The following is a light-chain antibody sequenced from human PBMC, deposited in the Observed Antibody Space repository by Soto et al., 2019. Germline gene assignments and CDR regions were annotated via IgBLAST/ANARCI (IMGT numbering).Light chain of an antibody. Sequence: QSVLTQPASVSGSPGQSITISCTGTTSDVGNYNYVSWYQQHPGKAPKLMIYEVSYRSTGASNRFSGTKSGNTASLTISGLQGEDEADYYCSSYTATNTYVFGTGTRSPS. CDR3: SSYTATNTYV. V-gene: IGLV2-14*01. CDR2: EVS. J-gene: IGLJ1*01. CDR1: TSDVGNYNY.